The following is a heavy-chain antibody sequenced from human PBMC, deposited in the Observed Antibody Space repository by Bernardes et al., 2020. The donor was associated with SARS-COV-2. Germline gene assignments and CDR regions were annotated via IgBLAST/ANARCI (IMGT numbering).Heavy chain of an antibody. V-gene: IGHV4-59*12. CDR1: GGSISSNS. D-gene: IGHD1-26*01. CDR3: AREVRKVGAPWFDP. J-gene: IGHJ5*02. CDR2: IYYSAST. Sequence: SETLSLTCSVSGGSISSNSWSWIRQPPGKGLEWIGYIYYSASTKYNPSLKSRVTISVDTSKNQVSLKVTSVTAADTAVYYCAREVRKVGAPWFDPWGQGTLVTVSS.